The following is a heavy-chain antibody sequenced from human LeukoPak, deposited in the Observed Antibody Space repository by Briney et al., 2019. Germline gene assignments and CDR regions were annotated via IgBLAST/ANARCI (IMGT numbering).Heavy chain of an antibody. CDR2: ISGSGSAI. CDR3: ARDGYHYYGSGTYFGSYYMDV. Sequence: GGSLRLSCAAYGFTFSSYEMNWVRQAPGKGLEWVSYISGSGSAIYYADSVKGRFTISRDNAKNSLYLQMNSLRAEDTAVYYCARDGYHYYGSGTYFGSYYMDVWGKGTTVTISS. D-gene: IGHD3-10*01. CDR1: GFTFSSYE. V-gene: IGHV3-48*03. J-gene: IGHJ6*03.